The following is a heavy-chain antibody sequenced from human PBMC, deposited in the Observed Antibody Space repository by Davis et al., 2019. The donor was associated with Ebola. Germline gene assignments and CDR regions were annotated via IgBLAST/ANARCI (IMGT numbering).Heavy chain of an antibody. CDR3: AKDLRWLPY. V-gene: IGHV3-74*01. J-gene: IGHJ4*02. CDR2: INSDGSTK. CDR1: GLPFGSYW. Sequence: GESLKISCAASGLPFGSYWMHWVRHAPGKGLVWVSRINSDGSTKTYADSVKGRFTISRDNAENTLYLQMNSLRAEDTAVYYCAKDLRWLPYWGQGTLVTVSS. D-gene: IGHD5-24*01.